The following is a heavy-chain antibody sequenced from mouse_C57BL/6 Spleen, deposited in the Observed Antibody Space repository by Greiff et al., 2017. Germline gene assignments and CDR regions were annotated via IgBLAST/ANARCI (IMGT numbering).Heavy chain of an antibody. Sequence: EVKLQQSGPELVKPGASVKISCKASGYTFTDYYMNWVKQSHGKSLEWIGDINPNNGGTSYNQKFKGKATLTVDKSSSTAYMELRSLTSEDSAVYYCAREEQEAMDYWGQGTSVTVSS. CDR1: GYTFTDYY. CDR2: INPNNGGT. V-gene: IGHV1-26*01. J-gene: IGHJ4*01. CDR3: AREEQEAMDY.